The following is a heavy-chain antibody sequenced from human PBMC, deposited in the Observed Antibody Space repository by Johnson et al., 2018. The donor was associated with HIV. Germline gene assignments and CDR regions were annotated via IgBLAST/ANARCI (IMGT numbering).Heavy chain of an antibody. CDR1: GFVVSSNY. Sequence: VQLVESGGGLIQPGGSLRLSCAASGFVVSSNYMSWVRQAPGKGLEWVSVIYSGGSTYYADSVKGRFTISRDNSKNTLYQQMNSLRAEDTAVYYCAKASNYHGSSRHAFDIWGQGTMVTVSS. J-gene: IGHJ3*02. V-gene: IGHV3-66*03. D-gene: IGHD3-22*01. CDR2: IYSGGST. CDR3: AKASNYHGSSRHAFDI.